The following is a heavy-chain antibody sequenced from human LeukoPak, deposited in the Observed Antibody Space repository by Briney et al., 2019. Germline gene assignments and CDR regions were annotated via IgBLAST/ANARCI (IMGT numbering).Heavy chain of an antibody. D-gene: IGHD4-17*01. V-gene: IGHV3-21*01. CDR2: ISSSSSYI. J-gene: IGHJ4*02. CDR3: ARDLAYGDDGL. Sequence: GGSLRLSCAASGSTLSNYSMNWVRQAPGKGLEWVAFISSSSSYIFYADSLKGRFTISRDNAKNSLYLQMNSLRADDTAVYYCARDLAYGDDGLWGQGTLVAVSS. CDR1: GSTLSNYS.